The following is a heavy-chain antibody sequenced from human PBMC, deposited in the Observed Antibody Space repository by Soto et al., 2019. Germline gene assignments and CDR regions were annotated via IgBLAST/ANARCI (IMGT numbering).Heavy chain of an antibody. CDR1: GITFSNYG. V-gene: IGHV3-33*01. CDR2: IWYDGRDK. CDR3: VSGYEYFDN. Sequence: QVQLVESGGGVVQPGRSLRLSCAASGITFSNYGTHWVRQAPGKGLEWVAVIWYDGRDKYYADSVKGRFTISRDNSKNTLYLQMNSLTADDTAVYYCVSGYEYFDNWGQGTLVTVSS. J-gene: IGHJ4*02. D-gene: IGHD3-22*01.